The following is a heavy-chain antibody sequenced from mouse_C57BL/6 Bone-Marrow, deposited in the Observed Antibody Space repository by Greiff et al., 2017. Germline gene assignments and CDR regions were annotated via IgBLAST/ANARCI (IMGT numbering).Heavy chain of an antibody. V-gene: IGHV14-4*01. D-gene: IGHD1-1*01. CDR2: IDPENGDT. CDR1: GFNIKDDY. Sequence: EVQLQESGAELVRPGASVKLSCTASGFNIKDDYMHWVKQRPEQGLEWIGWIDPENGDTEYASKFQGKATITADTSSNTAYLQLSSLTSEDTAVYYCTPLLYSYWGQGTTLTVSS. J-gene: IGHJ2*01. CDR3: TPLLYSY.